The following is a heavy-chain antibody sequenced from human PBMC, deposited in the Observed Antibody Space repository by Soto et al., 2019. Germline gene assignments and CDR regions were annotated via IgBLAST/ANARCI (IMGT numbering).Heavy chain of an antibody. CDR2: ISYDGGNK. J-gene: IGHJ4*02. D-gene: IGHD6-13*01. V-gene: IGHV3-30-3*01. Sequence: QVQLVESGGGVVQPGRSLRLSCAASGFTFTSNAMHWVRQAPGKGLEWVAAISYDGGNKYYADSVKGRFTISRDNSKNTLYLQLNSLRAEDTAVYYCARTVGGRNWSYFDYWGQGTLVTVSS. CDR1: GFTFTSNA. CDR3: ARTVGGRNWSYFDY.